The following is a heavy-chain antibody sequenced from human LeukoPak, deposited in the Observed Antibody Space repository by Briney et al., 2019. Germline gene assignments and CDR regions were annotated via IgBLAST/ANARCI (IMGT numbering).Heavy chain of an antibody. V-gene: IGHV3-23*01. CDR1: GFTFSSYA. J-gene: IGHJ4*02. Sequence: GGSLRLSCAASGFTFSSYAMSWVRQAPGKGLEWVSAISGSGGSTYYADSVKGRFTISRDNSKNTLFLQMNSLRAEDTAIYYCAKDMGYCSSATCYGLDYWGQGTLVTVSS. CDR2: ISGSGGST. D-gene: IGHD2-2*01. CDR3: AKDMGYCSSATCYGLDY.